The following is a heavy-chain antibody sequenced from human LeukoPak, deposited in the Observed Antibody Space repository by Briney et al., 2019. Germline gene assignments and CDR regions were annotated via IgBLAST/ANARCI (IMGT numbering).Heavy chain of an antibody. D-gene: IGHD3-3*01. J-gene: IGHJ6*02. V-gene: IGHV3-11*01. CDR1: GFTFSDYY. CDR2: ISSSGSTI. CDR3: ARDYDFQSYYYGMDV. Sequence: GGSLRLSCAASGFTFSDYYMSWIRQAPGKGLEWVSYISSSGSTIYYADSVKGRFTISRDNAKNSLYLQMNSLRAEDTAVYYCARDYDFQSYYYGMDVWGQGTTVTVSS.